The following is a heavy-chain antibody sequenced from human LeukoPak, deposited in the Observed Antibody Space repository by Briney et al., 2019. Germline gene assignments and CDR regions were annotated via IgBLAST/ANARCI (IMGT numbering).Heavy chain of an antibody. CDR1: GFSLSTSGVG. V-gene: IGHV2-5*01. CDR2: IYWNDDK. Sequence: SGPTLVNPTQTLTLTCTFSGFSLSTSGVGVGWIRQPPGKALEWLALIYWNDDKRYNPSLKSRLTITKDTSKNQVVLTMTNMDPVDTATYYCARRRGPTDEFDYWGQGTLVTVSS. J-gene: IGHJ4*02. CDR3: ARRRGPTDEFDY. D-gene: IGHD4-17*01.